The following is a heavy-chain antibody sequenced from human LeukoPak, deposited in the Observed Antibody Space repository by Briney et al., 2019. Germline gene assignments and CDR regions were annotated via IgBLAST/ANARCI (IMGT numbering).Heavy chain of an antibody. CDR3: ARAVTEVKLDAFDI. CDR1: GGSISSSTYY. CDR2: IYYTGST. D-gene: IGHD6-19*01. Sequence: SETLSLTCTVSGGSISSSTYYWGWIRQPPGKGLEWIGSIYYTGSTYYNPSLKSRVTISVDTSKNQFSLKLSSVTAADTAVYYCARAVTEVKLDAFDIWGQGTMVTVSS. V-gene: IGHV4-39*01. J-gene: IGHJ3*02.